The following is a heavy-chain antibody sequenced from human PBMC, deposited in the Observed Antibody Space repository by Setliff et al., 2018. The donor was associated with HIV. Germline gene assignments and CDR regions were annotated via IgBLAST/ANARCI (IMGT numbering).Heavy chain of an antibody. CDR2: IYYSGST. D-gene: IGHD6-6*01. J-gene: IGHJ4*02. CDR3: ARREYSSSSPPFDY. Sequence: SETLSLTCTVSGGSISSGSYYWSWIRQPAGKGLEWIGTIYYSGSTYSNPSLKSRVTMSVDTSKNQFSLKLISVTAADTAVYYCARREYSSSSPPFDYWGQGTLVTVSS. V-gene: IGHV4-39*01. CDR1: GGSISSGSYY.